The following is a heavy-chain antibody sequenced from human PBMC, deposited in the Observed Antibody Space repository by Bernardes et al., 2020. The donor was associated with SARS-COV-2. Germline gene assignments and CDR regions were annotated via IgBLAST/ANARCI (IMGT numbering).Heavy chain of an antibody. Sequence: SETLTLTCTVSAGSVSSGSFYWSWIRQPTGKGLEWIGYLYYHGHTNYNPSLKSRVTISVDTSKNQFSLKLSSVTAADTAVYYCARGESVHMLPTSDMDVWGQGTTVNVSS. CDR3: ARGESVHMLPTSDMDV. V-gene: IGHV4-61*01. CDR2: LYYHGHT. CDR1: AGSVSSGSFY. J-gene: IGHJ6*02. D-gene: IGHD3-10*01.